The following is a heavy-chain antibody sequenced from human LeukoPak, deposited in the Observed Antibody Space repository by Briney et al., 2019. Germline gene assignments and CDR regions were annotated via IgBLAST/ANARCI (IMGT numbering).Heavy chain of an antibody. CDR3: ARSQRITMVRGVIIYDY. CDR2: INPNSGGT. CDR1: GYTFTGYY. V-gene: IGHV1-2*02. J-gene: IGHJ4*02. Sequence: ASVKVSCKASGYTFTGYYMHWVRQAPGQGLEWMGWINPNSGGTNYAQKFQGRVTMTRDTSISTAYTELSRLRSDDTAVYYCARSQRITMVRGVIIYDYWGQGTLVTVSS. D-gene: IGHD3-10*01.